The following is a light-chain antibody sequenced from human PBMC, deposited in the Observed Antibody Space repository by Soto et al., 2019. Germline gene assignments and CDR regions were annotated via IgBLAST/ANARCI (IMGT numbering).Light chain of an antibody. V-gene: IGKV3-15*01. CDR3: QKYNNWPPIT. Sequence: PGERATLSCRASQSINTNLAWYQQRPGQAPRLLIYGASNRATGIPDRFSGSGSGTEFALTISRLQSEDFAVYYCQKYNNWPPITFGQGTRLEIK. CDR1: QSINTN. CDR2: GAS. J-gene: IGKJ5*01.